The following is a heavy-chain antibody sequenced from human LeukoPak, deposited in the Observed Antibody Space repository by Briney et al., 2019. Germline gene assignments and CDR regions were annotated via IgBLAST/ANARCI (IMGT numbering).Heavy chain of an antibody. V-gene: IGHV1-18*01. Sequence: ASVKVSCKASGYTFTSYGISWVRQAPGQGLEWMGWISAYNSNTNYAQKLQGRVTMTTETSTSTAYMELRSLGSEDTAVYYCAREGNGDGYKYGWGQGTLVTVSS. CDR1: GYTFTSYG. D-gene: IGHD5-24*01. CDR2: ISAYNSNT. J-gene: IGHJ4*02. CDR3: AREGNGDGYKYG.